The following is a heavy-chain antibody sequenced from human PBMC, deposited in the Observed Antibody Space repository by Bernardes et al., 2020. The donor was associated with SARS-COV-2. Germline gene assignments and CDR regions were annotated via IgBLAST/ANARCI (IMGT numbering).Heavy chain of an antibody. D-gene: IGHD6-19*01. CDR1: GGSISSYY. CDR3: ARDRDIAVYDAFDM. CDR2: IYTSGRT. V-gene: IGHV4-4*07. J-gene: IGHJ3*02. Sequence: SETLSLTCTVSGGSISSYYWSWIRQPAGKGLEWIGRIYTSGRTNYNPSLKSRVTMSVDTSKNQFSLKLRSVTAADTAMYYCARDRDIAVYDAFDMWGQGTVVTVSS.